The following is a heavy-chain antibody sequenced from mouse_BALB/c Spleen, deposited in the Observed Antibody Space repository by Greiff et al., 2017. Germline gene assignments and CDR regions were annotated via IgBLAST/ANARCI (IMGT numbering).Heavy chain of an antibody. Sequence: QVQLKESGPGLVAPSQSLSITCTVSGFSFTSYGVHWVRQPPGKGLEWLGVIWAGGSTNYNSARMSRLSISKDNSKSQVFLKMNSVQTDDTARYYWGGERGTTGMDYWGQGTSVTVSS. V-gene: IGHV2-9*02. CDR2: IWAGGST. CDR3: GGERGTTGMDY. CDR1: GFSFTSYG. J-gene: IGHJ4*01. D-gene: IGHD1-1*01.